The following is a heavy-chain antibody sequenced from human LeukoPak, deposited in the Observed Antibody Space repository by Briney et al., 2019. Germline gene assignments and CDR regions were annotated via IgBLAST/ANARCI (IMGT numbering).Heavy chain of an antibody. CDR2: INHSGST. Sequence: SETLSLTCTVSGGSISSYYWSWIRQPPGKGLEWIGEINHSGSTNYNPSLKSRVTISVDTSKNQFSLKLSSVTAADTAVYYCARRGYDSSGYYYAYWGQGTLVTVSS. D-gene: IGHD3-22*01. CDR3: ARRGYDSSGYYYAY. CDR1: GGSISSYY. J-gene: IGHJ4*02. V-gene: IGHV4-34*01.